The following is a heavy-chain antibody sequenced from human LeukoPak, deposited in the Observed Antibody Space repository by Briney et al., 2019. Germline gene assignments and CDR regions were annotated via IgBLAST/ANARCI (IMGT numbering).Heavy chain of an antibody. D-gene: IGHD3-22*01. CDR2: INHSGST. V-gene: IGHV4-34*01. CDR1: GGSFSGYY. J-gene: IGHJ4*02. Sequence: PSETLSLTCAVYGGSFSGYYWSWIRQPPGKRLEWIGEINHSGSTNYNPSLKSRVTISVDTSKNQFSLKLSSVTAADTAVYYCARASLVNDSSGYRGSFDYWGQGTLVTVSS. CDR3: ARASLVNDSSGYRGSFDY.